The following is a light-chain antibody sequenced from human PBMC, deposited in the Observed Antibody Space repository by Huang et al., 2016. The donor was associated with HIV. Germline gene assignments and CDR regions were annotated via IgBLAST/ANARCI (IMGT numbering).Light chain of an antibody. J-gene: IGKJ4*01. Sequence: EIVLTQSPVTLSLSPGDRATLSCRASQRIGTYLAWYQHKSGQAPRLLIYDVSSRAAGVPARFSASGSETDFTLTIASLDPDDFAMYHCQQRSKWPLTFGGGTKVEMK. CDR2: DVS. V-gene: IGKV3-11*01. CDR3: QQRSKWPLT. CDR1: QRIGTY.